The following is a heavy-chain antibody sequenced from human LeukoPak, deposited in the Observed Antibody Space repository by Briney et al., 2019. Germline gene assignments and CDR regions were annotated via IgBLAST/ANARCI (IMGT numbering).Heavy chain of an antibody. CDR2: MYTSGST. Sequence: PSETLSLTCTVSGGSISSYYWSWIRQPAGKGLQWIGRMYTSGSTNYNPSLKSRVTMSVDTSKNQFSLKLSSVTAADTAVYYCARSTPPGIAVAGTYDYWGQGTLVTVSS. J-gene: IGHJ4*02. V-gene: IGHV4-4*07. CDR3: ARSTPPGIAVAGTYDY. D-gene: IGHD6-19*01. CDR1: GGSISSYY.